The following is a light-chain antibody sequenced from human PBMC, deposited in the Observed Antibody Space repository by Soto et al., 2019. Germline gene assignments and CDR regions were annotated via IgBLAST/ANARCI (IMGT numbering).Light chain of an antibody. Sequence: IQLPQSPSFLSASVGDRVTITCLPSQDISAYLAWYQQKPGKAPNLLIYAASTLQSGVPSRFSGSGSGTEFTLTISSLQPEDFATYYCQQFNSYPRTFGQGTRLEIK. CDR2: AAS. CDR1: QDISAY. CDR3: QQFNSYPRT. V-gene: IGKV1-9*01. J-gene: IGKJ5*01.